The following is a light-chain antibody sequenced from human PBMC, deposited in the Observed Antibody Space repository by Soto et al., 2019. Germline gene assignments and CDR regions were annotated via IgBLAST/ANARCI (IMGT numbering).Light chain of an antibody. V-gene: IGKV3-15*01. CDR1: QSVGSN. CDR2: DAS. CDR3: QQYNTWPYT. Sequence: EIVLTHSPATLSVSPGERATLSCRASQSVGSNLAWYQQRPGQPPRLLIYDASTRATDIPARFSGGGSGTEFTLTSSSLQSDDFAFYYCQQYNTWPYTFGQGTKLQIK. J-gene: IGKJ2*01.